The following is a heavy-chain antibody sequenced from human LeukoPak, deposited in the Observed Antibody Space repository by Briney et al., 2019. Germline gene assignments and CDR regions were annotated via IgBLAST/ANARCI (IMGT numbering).Heavy chain of an antibody. J-gene: IGHJ4*02. Sequence: AASVKVSSKASGFTFTGHYIHWVRQAPGQGLEWMGYINPHSGGTNSPQKFQGRVTLTTDTSISAAYMELSSLISDDTAMYYCVREGNEVLTKDFDSWGQGTLVTVSS. CDR3: VREGNEVLTKDFDS. D-gene: IGHD4-23*01. CDR1: GFTFTGHY. V-gene: IGHV1-2*02. CDR2: INPHSGGT.